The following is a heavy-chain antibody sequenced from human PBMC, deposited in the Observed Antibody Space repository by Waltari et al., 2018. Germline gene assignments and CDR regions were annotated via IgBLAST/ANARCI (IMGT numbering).Heavy chain of an antibody. V-gene: IGHV3-11*04. J-gene: IGHJ6*03. CDR1: GFTFGDSY. CDR3: ARTNEEWLDYYFYYYLDV. D-gene: IGHD5-12*01. CDR2: ITNSGETV. Sequence: QERLVESGGGLVKPGGSLRLSCAASGFTFGDSYMSCIRQSPGKGLEWISYITNSGETVYYSDSARGRFTVSRDNARNSLYLHMTSLRAEDTAVYYCARTNEEWLDYYFYYYLDVWGRGTAVTVSS.